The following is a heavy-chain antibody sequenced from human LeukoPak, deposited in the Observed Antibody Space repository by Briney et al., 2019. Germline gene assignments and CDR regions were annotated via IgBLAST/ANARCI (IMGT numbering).Heavy chain of an antibody. CDR2: ISAYNGKT. Sequence: ASVKVSCKASGYTFTSYGISWVRQAPGQGLEWMGWISAYNGKTNYAQKLQGRVTMTTDTSTSTAYMELRSLRSDDTAVYYCARDLGRYYYDSSGYPNLDYWGQGTLVTVSS. V-gene: IGHV1-18*01. CDR1: GYTFTSYG. J-gene: IGHJ4*02. D-gene: IGHD3-22*01. CDR3: ARDLGRYYYDSSGYPNLDY.